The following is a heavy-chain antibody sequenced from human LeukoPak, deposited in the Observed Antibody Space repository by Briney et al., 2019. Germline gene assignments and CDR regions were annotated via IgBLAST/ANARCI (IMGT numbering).Heavy chain of an antibody. D-gene: IGHD2-15*01. J-gene: IGHJ5*02. CDR1: GGSISSGSYY. CDR3: ARRIVVVVAASRMRRAGTKGWFDP. Sequence: SQTLSLTCTVSGGSISSGSYYWSWIRQPAGKGLEWIGRIYTSGSTNYNPSLKSRVTISVDTSKNQFSLKLSSVTAADTAVYYCARRIVVVVAASRMRRAGTKGWFDPWGQGTLVTVSS. CDR2: IYTSGST. V-gene: IGHV4-61*02.